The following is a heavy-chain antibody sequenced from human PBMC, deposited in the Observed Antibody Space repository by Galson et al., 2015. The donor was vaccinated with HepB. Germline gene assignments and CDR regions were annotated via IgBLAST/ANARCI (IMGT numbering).Heavy chain of an antibody. CDR3: ARHRGKYYYGSGSPVYNWFDP. Sequence: ETLSLTCTVSGGSISSSSYYWGWIRQPPGKGLEWIGSIYYSGSTYYNPSLKSRVTISVDTSKNQFSLKLSSVTAANTAVYYCARHRGKYYYGSGSPVYNWFDPWGQGTLVTVSS. CDR1: GGSISSSSYY. J-gene: IGHJ5*02. D-gene: IGHD3-10*01. CDR2: IYYSGST. V-gene: IGHV4-39*01.